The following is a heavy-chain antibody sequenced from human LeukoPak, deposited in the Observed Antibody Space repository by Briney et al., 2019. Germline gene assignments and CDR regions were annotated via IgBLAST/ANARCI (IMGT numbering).Heavy chain of an antibody. CDR2: ISSSGSSI. CDR1: GFTFSSYE. CDR3: ARYDLFIRPQDY. Sequence: PGGSLRLSCAASGFTFSSYEMNWVRQAPGKGLEWISYISSSGSSISYADSVKGRFTVSRDDSKNTLYLQMNSLRAEDTAVYFCARYDLFIRPQDYWGQGTLVTVSS. J-gene: IGHJ4*02. D-gene: IGHD3-9*01. V-gene: IGHV3-48*03.